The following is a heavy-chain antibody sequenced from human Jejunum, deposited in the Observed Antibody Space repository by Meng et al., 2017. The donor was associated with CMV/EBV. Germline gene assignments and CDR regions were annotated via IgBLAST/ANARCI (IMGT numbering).Heavy chain of an antibody. CDR2: IKYDGSEK. D-gene: IGHD1-1*01. V-gene: IGHV3-7*01. Sequence: GKGMERVANIKYDGSEKYFVDTVEGRLTISRDNSRNTLYLHMNSLRAEDTAVYYCTRQLDYWGQGTLVTVSS. CDR3: TRQLDY. J-gene: IGHJ4*02.